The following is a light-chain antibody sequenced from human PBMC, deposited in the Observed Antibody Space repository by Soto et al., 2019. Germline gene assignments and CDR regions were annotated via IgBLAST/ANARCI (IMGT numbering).Light chain of an antibody. V-gene: IGKV3-20*01. J-gene: IGKJ1*01. CDR1: QSVSDNY. CDR3: QHYGMSRT. Sequence: EIVLTQSPGTLSLSPGERATLSCRASQSVSDNYLAWYQQKPGQAPRLLIYGASSRATGIPDRFSGSGSGADFTLTISRLEPEDFAVYYCQHYGMSRTLGQGTKVEIK. CDR2: GAS.